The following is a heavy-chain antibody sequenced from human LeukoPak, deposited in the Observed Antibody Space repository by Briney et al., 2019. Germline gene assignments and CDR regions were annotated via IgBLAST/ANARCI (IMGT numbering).Heavy chain of an antibody. CDR2: IIPIFGTA. CDR1: GGTFSSYA. D-gene: IGHD3-22*01. Sequence: SVKVSCKASGGTFSSYAISWVRQAPGQGLEWMGGIIPIFGTANYAQKFQGRVTITADKSTSTAYMELSSLRSEDTAVYYCASDSSGYFFAYWGREPWSPSPQ. V-gene: IGHV1-69*06. J-gene: IGHJ4*02. CDR3: ASDSSGYFFAY.